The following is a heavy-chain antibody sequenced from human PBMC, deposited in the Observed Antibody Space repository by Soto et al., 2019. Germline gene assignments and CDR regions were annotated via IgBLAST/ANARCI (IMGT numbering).Heavy chain of an antibody. Sequence: PSETLSLTCTVSGGSFSSFYWSWIRQPPGKGLEWIGNVHFSGSTDYNPSLRSRVSISLDTSTNKFSLNLSSVTAADTAVYFCAREFGFEAAEFVYWGQGALVTVSS. D-gene: IGHD6-13*01. CDR1: GGSFSSFY. CDR3: AREFGFEAAEFVY. CDR2: VHFSGST. V-gene: IGHV4-59*01. J-gene: IGHJ4*02.